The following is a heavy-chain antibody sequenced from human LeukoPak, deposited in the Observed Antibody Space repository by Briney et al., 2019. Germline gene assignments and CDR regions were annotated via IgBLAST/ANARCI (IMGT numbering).Heavy chain of an antibody. CDR1: GFTFSDYY. J-gene: IGHJ3*02. Sequence: PGGSLRLSCAASGFTFSDYYMSWIRQAPGKGLEWVSYISSSGSTIYYADSVKGRFTISRDNAKNSLYLQMNSLRAEDTAVYYCAREPRWEYYYDSSGYPPTPSDAFDIWGQGKMVTVSS. V-gene: IGHV3-11*01. D-gene: IGHD3-22*01. CDR2: ISSSGSTI. CDR3: AREPRWEYYYDSSGYPPTPSDAFDI.